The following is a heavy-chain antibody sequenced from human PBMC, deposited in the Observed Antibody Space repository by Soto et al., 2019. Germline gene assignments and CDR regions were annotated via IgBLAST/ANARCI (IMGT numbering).Heavy chain of an antibody. D-gene: IGHD2-8*02. CDR2: INHSGST. CDR3: ASDKITGLFDY. V-gene: IGHV4-34*01. CDR1: GGSFSGYD. Sequence: QVQLQQWGAGLLKPSETLSLTCAVYGGSFSGYDWTWIRQPPGTGLEWIGEINHSGSTNYNPSLKSRVTISLDTSKNQFSLKLNSVTAADTAVYYCASDKITGLFDYWGQGTLVTVSS. J-gene: IGHJ4*02.